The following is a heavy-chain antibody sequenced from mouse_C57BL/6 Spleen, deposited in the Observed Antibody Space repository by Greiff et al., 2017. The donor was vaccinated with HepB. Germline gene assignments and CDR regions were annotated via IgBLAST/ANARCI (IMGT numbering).Heavy chain of an antibody. CDR2: IYPGSGST. CDR3: ARSGVITTVVATNFDY. D-gene: IGHD1-1*01. V-gene: IGHV1-55*01. J-gene: IGHJ2*01. Sequence: QVHVKQPGAELVKPGASVKMSCKASGYTFTSYWITWVKQRPGQGLEWIGDIYPGSGSTNYNEKFKSKATLTVDTSSSTAYMQLSSLTSEDSAVYYCARSGVITTVVATNFDYWGQGTTLTVSS. CDR1: GYTFTSYW.